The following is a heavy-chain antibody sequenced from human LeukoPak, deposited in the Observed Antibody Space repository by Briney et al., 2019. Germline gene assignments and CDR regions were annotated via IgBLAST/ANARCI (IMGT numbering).Heavy chain of an antibody. D-gene: IGHD5-18*01. V-gene: IGHV4-59*12. CDR1: NSSIISYY. CDR2: IYYSGTT. CDR3: ARDKQPGDY. J-gene: IGHJ4*02. Sequence: SETLSLTCTVSNSSIISYYWSWIRQPPGKGLEWIGYIYYSGTTNYNPSLKSRVTMSVDTSKNQFSLELSSVTAADTAVYYCARDKQPGDYWGQGALVTVSS.